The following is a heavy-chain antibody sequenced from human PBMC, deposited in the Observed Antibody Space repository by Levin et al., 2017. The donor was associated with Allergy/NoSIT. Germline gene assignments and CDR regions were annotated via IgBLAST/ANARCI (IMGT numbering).Heavy chain of an antibody. CDR2: INPNSGGT. CDR3: ARDPGGSHLYNWFDP. V-gene: IGHV1-2*02. Sequence: ASVKVSCKASGNTFTGYYMHWVRQAPGQGLEWMGWINPNSGGTNYAQKFQGRVTMTRDTSISTAYMELSRLRSDDTAVYYCARDPGGSHLYNWFDPWGQGTLVTVSS. J-gene: IGHJ5*02. CDR1: GNTFTGYY. D-gene: IGHD3-10*01.